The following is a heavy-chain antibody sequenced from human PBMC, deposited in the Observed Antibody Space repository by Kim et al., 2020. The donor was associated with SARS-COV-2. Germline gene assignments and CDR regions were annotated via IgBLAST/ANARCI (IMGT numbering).Heavy chain of an antibody. J-gene: IGHJ5*02. V-gene: IGHV4-31*03. D-gene: IGHD3-10*01. CDR1: GGSISSGGYY. CDR2: IYYSGST. Sequence: SENLSLTCTVSGGSISSGGYYWSWIRQHPGKGLEWIGYIYYSGSTYYNPSLKSRVTISVDTSKNQFSLKLSSVTAADTAVYYCARHFSYYYGSGSYYNVLNNWFDPWGQGTLVTVSS. CDR3: ARHFSYYYGSGSYYNVLNNWFDP.